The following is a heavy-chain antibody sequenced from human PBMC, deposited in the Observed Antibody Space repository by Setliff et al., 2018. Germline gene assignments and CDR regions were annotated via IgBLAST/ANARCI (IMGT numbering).Heavy chain of an antibody. V-gene: IGHV4-61*02. CDR3: ARYPSKLPELGIYGRFDF. D-gene: IGHD7-27*01. CDR2: IYTTWST. CDR1: GGSVGNSFYY. Sequence: SETLSLTCTVSGGSVGNSFYYWNWVRQPAGKGLEWIGRIYTTWSTNYNPSLRSRVSISLDTSKSQFFLQLNSVTAADTAVYFCARYPSKLPELGIYGRFDFWGQGARVTVSS. J-gene: IGHJ4*02.